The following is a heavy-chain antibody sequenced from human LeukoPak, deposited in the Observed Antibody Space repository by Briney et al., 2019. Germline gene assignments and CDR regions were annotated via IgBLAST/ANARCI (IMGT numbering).Heavy chain of an antibody. V-gene: IGHV3-23*01. D-gene: IGHD7-27*01. Sequence: GGSLRLSCAASGFTFSTYTMYWVRTPPGKSLEWVSIIGSSGGGIHYADSVKGRFTISRDNSKNALYLQMNSLRVEDTAVYYCAIDPNWGTHSWGQGVLVTVSS. CDR3: AIDPNWGTHS. CDR2: IGSSGGGI. J-gene: IGHJ4*02. CDR1: GFTFSTYT.